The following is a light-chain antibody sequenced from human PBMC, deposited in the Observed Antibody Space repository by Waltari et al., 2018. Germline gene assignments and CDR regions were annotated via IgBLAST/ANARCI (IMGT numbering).Light chain of an antibody. CDR1: SSNIGSNS. V-gene: IGLV1-47*01. CDR3: AAWDDSLSGPV. Sequence: QSVLTQPPSASGTPGHRVTTSCSGTSSNIGSNSVYWYQQLPGTAPKLLIYSNNQRPSGVPDRFSGSKSGTSASLAISGLRSEDEADYYCAAWDDSLSGPVFGGGTKLTVL. J-gene: IGLJ2*01. CDR2: SNN.